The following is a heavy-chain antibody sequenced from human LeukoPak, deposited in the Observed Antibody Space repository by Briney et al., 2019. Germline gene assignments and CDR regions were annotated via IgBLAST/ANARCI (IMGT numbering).Heavy chain of an antibody. D-gene: IGHD3-16*01. Sequence: GGSLRLSCAASGFTFDDYGMHWARQAPGKGLEWVSGINWKSATIAYADSVKGRFTISRDNAKNSLYLQMNSLRAEDTAVYYCAKDGGDSSGHELFDYRGQGTLVTVSS. J-gene: IGHJ4*02. CDR1: GFTFDDYG. V-gene: IGHV3-9*01. CDR3: AKDGGDSSGHELFDY. CDR2: INWKSATI.